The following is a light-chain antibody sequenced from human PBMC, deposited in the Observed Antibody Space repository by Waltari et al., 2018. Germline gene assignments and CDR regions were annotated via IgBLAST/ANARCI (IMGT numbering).Light chain of an antibody. V-gene: IGLV2-14*03. CDR2: DLT. Sequence: QSALTQPASVSGSPGQSITISCTGTSDDIGAYSYVTWYHQRPGKVPKLIIYDLTERPSGVSTSFSGSKSGSTASLTVSGLQAEDEGLFYCSAYTSRGTLKFGGGTRVTVL. J-gene: IGLJ2*01. CDR3: SAYTSRGTLK. CDR1: SDDIGAYSY.